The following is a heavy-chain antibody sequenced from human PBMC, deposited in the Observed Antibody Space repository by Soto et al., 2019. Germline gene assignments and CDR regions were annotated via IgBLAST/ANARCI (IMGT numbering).Heavy chain of an antibody. D-gene: IGHD6-25*01. Sequence: RASVKVSCKASGYFFSGYHLHWVRQAPGQGLEWMGWMNSNSGSTNFAQKFQGRVTMTRDTSISTAYMELGRLRSDDTAVYYCARGDVPAAADYGMDVWGQGTTVTVSS. CDR1: GYFFSGYH. J-gene: IGHJ6*02. CDR3: ARGDVPAAADYGMDV. V-gene: IGHV1-2*02. CDR2: MNSNSGST.